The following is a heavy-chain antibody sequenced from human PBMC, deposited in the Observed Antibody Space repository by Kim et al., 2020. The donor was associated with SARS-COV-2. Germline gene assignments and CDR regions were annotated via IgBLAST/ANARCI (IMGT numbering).Heavy chain of an antibody. J-gene: IGHJ5*02. D-gene: IGHD3-10*01. CDR3: ARGRGLVQGVPGGFDP. CDR2: IYYSGTT. Sequence: SETLSLTCTVSGGSISSAGYYWTWIRQLPGRGLEWIGYIYYSGTTYYNPSLKSRLAISVDTSNYQFSLKLNSVTAADSAVYYCARGRGLVQGVPGGFDPWGQRTLVTVSS. V-gene: IGHV4-31*03. CDR1: GGSISSAGYY.